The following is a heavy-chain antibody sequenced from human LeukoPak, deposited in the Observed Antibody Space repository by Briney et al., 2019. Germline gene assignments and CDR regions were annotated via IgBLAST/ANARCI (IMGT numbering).Heavy chain of an antibody. CDR3: ARDGLDLWFGELAYYFDY. CDR1: GYTFTGYY. J-gene: IGHJ4*02. V-gene: IGHV1-2*02. D-gene: IGHD3-10*01. Sequence: ASVKVSCKASGYTFTGYYMHWARQAPGQGLEWMGWINPNSGGTNYAQKFQGRVTMTRDTSISTAYMELSRLRSDDTAVYYCARDGLDLWFGELAYYFDYWGQGTLVTVSS. CDR2: INPNSGGT.